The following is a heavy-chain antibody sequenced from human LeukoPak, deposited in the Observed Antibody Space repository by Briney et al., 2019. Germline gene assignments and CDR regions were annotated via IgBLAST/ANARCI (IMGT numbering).Heavy chain of an antibody. CDR2: MSHDGNNK. Sequence: GGSLRLSCAASGFTFSNYALHWVRQAPGKGPEWVAVMSHDGNNKYYADSVKGRFTISRDNSKNTLYLQMNSLRAEDTAVYYCAKDQIVVVVAATPDYWGQGTLVTVSS. V-gene: IGHV3-30-3*01. CDR3: AKDQIVVVVAATPDY. D-gene: IGHD2-15*01. J-gene: IGHJ4*02. CDR1: GFTFSNYA.